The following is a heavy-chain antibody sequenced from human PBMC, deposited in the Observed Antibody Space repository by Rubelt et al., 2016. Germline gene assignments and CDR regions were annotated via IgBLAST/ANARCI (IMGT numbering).Heavy chain of an antibody. Sequence: QLQLQESGPGLVKPSETLSLTCTVSGGSISSSSYYWGWIRQPPGKGLEWIGSIYYSGSTYYNPSLKCRVTMSGATAKNQFSRKRSAVTAADTAVYYGAKRRGNTVPGAFDIWGQGTMVTVSS. V-gene: IGHV4-39*07. J-gene: IGHJ3*02. D-gene: IGHD3-10*01. CDR1: GGSISSSSYY. CDR2: IYYSGST. CDR3: AKRRGNTVPGAFDI.